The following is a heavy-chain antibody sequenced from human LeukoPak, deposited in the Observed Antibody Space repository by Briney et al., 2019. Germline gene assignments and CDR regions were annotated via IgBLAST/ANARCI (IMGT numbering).Heavy chain of an antibody. D-gene: IGHD2-2*01. V-gene: IGHV1-2*02. Sequence: ASVKVSCKASGYTFTGYYMHWVRQAPGQRLEWMGWINPNSGGTNYAQKFQGRVTMTRDTSISTAYMKLSRLRSDDTAVSYCARSVPADAFDIWGQGTMVTVSS. CDR3: ARSVPADAFDI. CDR1: GYTFTGYY. CDR2: INPNSGGT. J-gene: IGHJ3*02.